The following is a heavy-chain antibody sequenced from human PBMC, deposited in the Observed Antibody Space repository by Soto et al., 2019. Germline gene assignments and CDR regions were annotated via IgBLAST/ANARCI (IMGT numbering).Heavy chain of an antibody. CDR2: ISGRGGST. V-gene: IGHV3-23*01. J-gene: IGHJ4*02. D-gene: IGHD3-3*01. CDR3: AKESYFGSTIFGLMFDY. CDR1: GFTFSSYA. Sequence: EVQVLESGGGLAQPGGSLRLSCAASGFTFSSYAMSWVRQAPGKGLEWVSAISGRGGSTNYADSVKGRFTISRDNSKNPLYLQMNSLRAEDTAVNYCAKESYFGSTIFGLMFDYWGQGNLVTVSS.